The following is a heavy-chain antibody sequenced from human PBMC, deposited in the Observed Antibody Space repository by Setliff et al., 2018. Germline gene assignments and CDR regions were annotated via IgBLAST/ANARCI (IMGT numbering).Heavy chain of an antibody. Sequence: GSLRLSCAASGFTFSTYWMSWVRQAPGKGLEWVANIKQDGRNKYYEDSVKGRFTISRDDSKNTLYLQMNSLRPEDTAVYYCAKDSLSGWSAVDYWGQGTLVTVSS. CDR1: GFTFSTYW. V-gene: IGHV3-7*01. CDR2: IKQDGRNK. D-gene: IGHD6-19*01. J-gene: IGHJ4*02. CDR3: AKDSLSGWSAVDY.